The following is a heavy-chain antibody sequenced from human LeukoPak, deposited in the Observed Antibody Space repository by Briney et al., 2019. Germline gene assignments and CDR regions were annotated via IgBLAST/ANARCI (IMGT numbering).Heavy chain of an antibody. CDR2: IIPILGIA. CDR3: ARDLAGSYGV. V-gene: IGHV1-69*04. Sequence: SVKVSCKASGGTFSSYAISWVRQAPGQGLEWMGRIIPILGIANYAQKLQGRVTMTADTSTSTAYMELRSLRSDDTAVYYCARDLAGSYGVWGQGTMVTVSS. CDR1: GGTFSSYA. D-gene: IGHD1-26*01. J-gene: IGHJ3*01.